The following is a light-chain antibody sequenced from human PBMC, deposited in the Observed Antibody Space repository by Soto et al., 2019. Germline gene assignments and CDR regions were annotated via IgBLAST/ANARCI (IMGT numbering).Light chain of an antibody. J-gene: IGLJ1*01. Sequence: QSVLTQPPSASGSPGQSVTISCTGTSSDVGGYNYVSWFQQHPGKAPKLIIHEVNQRPSGVPDRFSGSKSGNTASLTVSGLQAEDEGTYCCSLYGGYNTVVCGTGTKVTAL. CDR1: SSDVGGYNY. CDR2: EVN. CDR3: SLYGGYNTVV. V-gene: IGLV2-8*01.